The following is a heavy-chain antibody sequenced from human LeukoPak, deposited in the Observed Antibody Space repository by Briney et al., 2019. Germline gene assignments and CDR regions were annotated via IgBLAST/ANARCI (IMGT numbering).Heavy chain of an antibody. J-gene: IGHJ4*02. V-gene: IGHV4-4*02. CDR1: GGSISSSNW. D-gene: IGHD2-21*02. Sequence: SETLSLTCAVSGGSISSSNWWSWVRQPPGKGLEWIGEIYHSGSTNYNPSLKSRVTISVDKSKNQFSLKLSSVTAADTAVYYCARSPSHCGGDCFTDYWGQGTLVTVSS. CDR2: IYHSGST. CDR3: ARSPSHCGGDCFTDY.